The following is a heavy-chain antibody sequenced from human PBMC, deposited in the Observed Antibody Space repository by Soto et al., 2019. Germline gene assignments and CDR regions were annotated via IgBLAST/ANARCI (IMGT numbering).Heavy chain of an antibody. CDR3: AKKSVYYDSSGPRANEGRDV. Sequence: GGSLRLSCAAFEFTFSSYSMNWIRQAPGKGLEWVSYISSSSTTKYYADSVKGRFTNSRDNAKNSLYLKMKSLRAEDTAVYYCAKKSVYYDSSGPRANEGRDVWGKGPTVT. CDR1: EFTFSSYS. J-gene: IGHJ6*04. D-gene: IGHD3-22*01. V-gene: IGHV3-48*01. CDR2: ISSSSTTK.